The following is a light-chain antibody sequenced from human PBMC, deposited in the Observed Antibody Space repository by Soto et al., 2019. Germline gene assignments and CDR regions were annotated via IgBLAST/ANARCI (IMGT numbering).Light chain of an antibody. CDR3: CSYAGSYTSYV. V-gene: IGLV2-11*01. CDR1: SSDVGGYNY. CDR2: DVS. J-gene: IGLJ1*01. Sequence: QSVLTHPLSVSGDTGQSVVISCTGTSSDVGGYNYVSWYQQHPGKAPKLMIYDVSKRPSGVPDRFSGSKSGNTASLTISGLQAEDEADYYCCSYAGSYTSYVFGTGTKVTAL.